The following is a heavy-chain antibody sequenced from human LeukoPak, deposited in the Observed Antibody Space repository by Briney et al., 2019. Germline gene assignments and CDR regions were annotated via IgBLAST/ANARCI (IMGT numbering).Heavy chain of an antibody. D-gene: IGHD1-1*01. CDR3: VRDETLWTLDW. J-gene: IGHJ4*02. V-gene: IGHV3-74*03. CDR2: INERGTDS. CDR1: GFTLSSNW. Sequence: GGSLRLSCAGSGFTLSSNWMHWVRQPPGMGLVWVSRINERGTDSMYAESVKGRFTISRDNAKNTVYLQMNSLRAEDTAVYYCVRDETLWTLDWWGQGTLVSVSS.